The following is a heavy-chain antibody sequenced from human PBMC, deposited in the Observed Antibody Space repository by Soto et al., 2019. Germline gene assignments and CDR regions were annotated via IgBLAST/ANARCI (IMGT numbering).Heavy chain of an antibody. CDR2: MPYDGSNK. Sequence: QVQLVESGGGVVQPGRSLRLSCAASGFTFSSYAMHWVRQAPGKGLEWVAIMPYDGSNKYYPDTVKDRFTISRDNSKRTVYRQMNSLRAEDTAVYYGARVEYDSSGWVHHFDYWGQGILVTVSS. CDR3: ARVEYDSSGWVHHFDY. V-gene: IGHV3-30-3*01. J-gene: IGHJ4*02. D-gene: IGHD3-22*01. CDR1: GFTFSSYA.